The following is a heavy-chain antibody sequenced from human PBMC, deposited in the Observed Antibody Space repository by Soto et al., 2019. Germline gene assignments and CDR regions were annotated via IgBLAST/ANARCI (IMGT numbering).Heavy chain of an antibody. J-gene: IGHJ6*02. CDR1: GFTFSSYG. CDR3: ASPNYSSSSYGMDV. CDR2: ISSSGSTI. V-gene: IGHV3-48*02. D-gene: IGHD6-6*01. Sequence: EVQLVESGGGLVQPGGSLRLSCAASGFTFSSYGMNWVRQAPGKGLEWVADISSSGSTIYYADSVKGRFTISRDNAKNSLNMQMNSLRDEDTAVYNWASPNYSSSSYGMDVWGQGTTVTVSS.